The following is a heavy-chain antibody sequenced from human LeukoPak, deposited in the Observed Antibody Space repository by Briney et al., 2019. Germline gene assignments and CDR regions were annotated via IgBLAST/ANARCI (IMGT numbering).Heavy chain of an antibody. D-gene: IGHD4-17*01. J-gene: IGHJ6*03. CDR3: AKGAGYGDLGYFYYMDV. CDR2: VRYDGSDK. CDR1: GFTFSTYG. Sequence: GGSLRLSCAASGFTFSTYGMHWARQAPGKGLEWVAFVRYDGSDKYYVDSVKGRFTISRDNSRNTLYLQMNSLRAEDTAVYYCAKGAGYGDLGYFYYMDVWGKGTTVTVSS. V-gene: IGHV3-30*02.